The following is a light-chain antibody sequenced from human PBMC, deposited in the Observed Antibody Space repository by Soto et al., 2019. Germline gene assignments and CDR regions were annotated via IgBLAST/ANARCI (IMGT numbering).Light chain of an antibody. CDR2: DAC. Sequence: EIVLTQSPATLSLSPGERATLSCRASQSVSSYLAWYQQKPGQAPRLLIYDACNRATGIPARFSGSGSGTDFTLTISSLEPEDFAVYYCQQRSNWPPVWTFGQGTKVDIK. CDR3: QQRSNWPPVWT. V-gene: IGKV3-11*01. CDR1: QSVSSY. J-gene: IGKJ1*01.